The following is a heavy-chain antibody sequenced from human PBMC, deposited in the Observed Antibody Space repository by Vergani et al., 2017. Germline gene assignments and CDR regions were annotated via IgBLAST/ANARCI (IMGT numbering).Heavy chain of an antibody. CDR3: ARITLGIGHYYYYGMDV. CDR2: ISSSSSYT. CDR1: GFTFSDYY. J-gene: IGHJ6*02. Sequence: QVQLVESGGGLVKPGGSLRLSCAASGFTFSDYYMSWIRQAPGKGLEWVSYISSSSSYTNYEDSVKGRFTISRDNAKNSLYLQMNSLRAEDTAVYYSARITLGIGHYYYYGMDVWGQGTTVTVSS. D-gene: IGHD6-13*01. V-gene: IGHV3-11*06.